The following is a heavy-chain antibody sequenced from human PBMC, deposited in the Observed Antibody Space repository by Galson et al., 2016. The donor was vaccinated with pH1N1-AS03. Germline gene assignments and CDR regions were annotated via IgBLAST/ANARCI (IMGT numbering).Heavy chain of an antibody. D-gene: IGHD1-1*01. Sequence: SVKVSCKASGYTLTTYSMHRVRQAPGQRPEWMGWINAGNGNAGYSRGFQGRVTITRDTSANIGYLEVISLIFEDTAVYYCTRDRQQRFDYWGQGTLVTVSS. J-gene: IGHJ4*02. CDR1: GYTLTTYS. CDR2: INAGNGNA. V-gene: IGHV1-3*01. CDR3: TRDRQQRFDY.